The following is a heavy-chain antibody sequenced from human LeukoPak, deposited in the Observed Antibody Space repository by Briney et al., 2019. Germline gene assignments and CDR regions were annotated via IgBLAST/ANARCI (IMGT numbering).Heavy chain of an antibody. CDR3: AKAMGIFDY. V-gene: IGHV3-23*01. CDR2: ISGSGGNT. D-gene: IGHD6-13*01. J-gene: IGHJ4*02. Sequence: PGGSLRLFCAASGFTFSSYAMSWVRQAPGKGLEWVSGISGSGGNTYYADSVKGRFTISRDSSKNTVYLQMNSLRAEDTAVYYCAKAMGIFDYWGQGTLVIVSS. CDR1: GFTFSSYA.